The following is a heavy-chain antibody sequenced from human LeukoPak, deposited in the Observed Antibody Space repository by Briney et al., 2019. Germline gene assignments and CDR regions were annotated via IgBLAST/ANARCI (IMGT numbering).Heavy chain of an antibody. V-gene: IGHV1-18*01. CDR2: ISAYNGNT. CDR3: ARDRYYYDSSGYYPEYYFDY. Sequence: ASVKVSCKASGYTFTSYGISWVRQAPGQGLEWMGWISAYNGNTNYAQELQGRVTMTTDTSTSTAYMELRSLRSDDTAVYYCARDRYYYDSSGYYPEYYFDYWGQGTLVTVSS. D-gene: IGHD3-22*01. CDR1: GYTFTSYG. J-gene: IGHJ4*02.